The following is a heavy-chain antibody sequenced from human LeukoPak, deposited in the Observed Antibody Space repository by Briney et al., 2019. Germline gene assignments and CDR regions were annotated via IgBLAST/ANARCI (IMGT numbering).Heavy chain of an antibody. V-gene: IGHV3-21*01. CDR2: ISGSSTYI. J-gene: IGHJ4*02. D-gene: IGHD2-8*02. Sequence: GGSLRLSCAASGFTFTTCSMNWVRQAPGKGLEWVSCISGSSTYIYYADSVKGRFTISRDNAKNSLYLQMSSLRAEDTAVYYCARGYCNGGDCYFADWGQGTLVTVSS. CDR1: GFTFTTCS. CDR3: ARGYCNGGDCYFAD.